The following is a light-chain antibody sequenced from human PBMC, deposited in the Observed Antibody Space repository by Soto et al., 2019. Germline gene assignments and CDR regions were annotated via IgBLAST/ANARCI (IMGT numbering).Light chain of an antibody. J-gene: IGKJ1*01. V-gene: IGKV1-5*03. CDR2: KAS. Sequence: DIQMTQSPSTLSASVGDRVTITCRASQSISSWLAWYQQKPGKAPKLLIYKASSLESGVPSRFSGSGSGTEFTLTISSLQPDDFATYYCQEYNNYSGTFGQGTKVDI. CDR1: QSISSW. CDR3: QEYNNYSGT.